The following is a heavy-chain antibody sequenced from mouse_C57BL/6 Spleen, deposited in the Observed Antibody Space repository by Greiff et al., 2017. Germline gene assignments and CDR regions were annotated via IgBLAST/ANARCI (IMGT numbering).Heavy chain of an antibody. CDR2: ISSGSSTI. CDR3: ARPYYGGAMDY. J-gene: IGHJ4*01. V-gene: IGHV5-17*01. D-gene: IGHD1-2*01. CDR1: GFTFSDYG. Sequence: EVNVVESGGGLVKPGGSLKLSCAASGFTFSDYGMHWVRQAPEKGLEWVAYISSGSSTIYYADTVKGRFTISRDNAKNTLFLQMTSLRSEDTAMYYCARPYYGGAMDYWGQGTSVTVSS.